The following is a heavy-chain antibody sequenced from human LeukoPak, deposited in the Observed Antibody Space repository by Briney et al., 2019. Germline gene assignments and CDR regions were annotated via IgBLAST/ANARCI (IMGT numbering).Heavy chain of an antibody. J-gene: IGHJ6*02. CDR1: GFTFSSYW. CDR2: IASDGSST. CDR3: ARAKVAYGMDV. D-gene: IGHD5-12*01. V-gene: IGHV3-74*01. Sequence: GGSLRLSCAASGFTFSSYWMNWVRQAPGKGLVWVSRIASDGSSTTYADSVKGRFSISRDNAKNTLYLQMNSLRAEDTAVYYCARAKVAYGMDVWGQGTTVTVSS.